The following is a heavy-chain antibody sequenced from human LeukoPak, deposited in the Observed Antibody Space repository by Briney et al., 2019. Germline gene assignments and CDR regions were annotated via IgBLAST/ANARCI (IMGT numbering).Heavy chain of an antibody. D-gene: IGHD6-19*01. Sequence: GGSLRLSCAASGFTFSSYWMSWVRQAPGKGLDWVAVIVEDGTNQYYADSVKGRFTISRDNSKNTLFLQMNSLRSEDTAMYYCARVQGGGYRTADYWGQGTLVTVSS. CDR1: GFTFSSYW. CDR2: IVEDGTNQ. V-gene: IGHV3-30*03. CDR3: ARVQGGGYRTADY. J-gene: IGHJ4*02.